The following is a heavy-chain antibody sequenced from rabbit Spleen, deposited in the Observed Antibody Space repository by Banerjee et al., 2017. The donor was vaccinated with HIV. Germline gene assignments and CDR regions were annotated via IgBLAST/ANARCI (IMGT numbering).Heavy chain of an antibody. CDR2: IYGGSSDIT. CDR3: ARGTSSSAWGVDL. V-gene: IGHV1S40*01. Sequence: QSLEESGGGLVQPEGSLTLTCTASGFSFSAGYYMCWVRQAPGKGLEWIGCIYGGSSDITYYASWAKGRFTISKTSSTTVTLQMTSLTAADTATYFCARGTSSSAWGVDLWGPGTLVTVS. D-gene: IGHD4-1*01. J-gene: IGHJ4*01. CDR1: GFSFSAGYY.